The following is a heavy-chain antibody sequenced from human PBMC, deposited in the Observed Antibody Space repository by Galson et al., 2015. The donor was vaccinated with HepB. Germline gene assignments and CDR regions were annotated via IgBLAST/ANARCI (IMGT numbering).Heavy chain of an antibody. CDR2: INTDGSSP. CDR3: ARDREVVVPGPYFDY. CDR1: GFTFSSYW. V-gene: IGHV3-74*01. D-gene: IGHD2-15*01. Sequence: SLRLSCAASGFTFSSYWMHWVRQAPGKGLVWVSLINTDGSSPSYADSVKGRFTISRDNAKNTLYLHMNSLRAEDTAVYYCARDREVVVPGPYFDYWGQGTLVTVSS. J-gene: IGHJ4*02.